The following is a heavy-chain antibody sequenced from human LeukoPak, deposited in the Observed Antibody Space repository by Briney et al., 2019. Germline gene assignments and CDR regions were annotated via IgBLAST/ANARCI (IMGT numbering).Heavy chain of an antibody. D-gene: IGHD5-18*01. V-gene: IGHV3-30-3*01. J-gene: IGHJ4*02. CDR3: ARDHGGYSYGVGGLDY. CDR2: ISYDGSNK. CDR1: GFTFSSYA. Sequence: GGSLRLSCAASGFTFSSYAMSWVRQAPGKGLEWVAVISYDGSNKYYADSVKGRFTISRDNSKNTLYLQMNSLRAEDTAVYYCARDHGGYSYGVGGLDYWGQGTLVTVSS.